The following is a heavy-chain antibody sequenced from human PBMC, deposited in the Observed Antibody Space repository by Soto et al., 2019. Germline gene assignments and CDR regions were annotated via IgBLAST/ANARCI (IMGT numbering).Heavy chain of an antibody. J-gene: IGHJ2*01. CDR3: ARRQGLTTFDL. CDR1: GGSISSSSYY. D-gene: IGHD4-17*01. CDR2: IYYSGST. Sequence: SETLSLTCTVSGGSISSSSYYWGWIRQPPGKGLEWIGSIYYSGSTYYNPSLKSRVTISVDTSKNQFSLKLSSVTAADTAVYYCARRQGLTTFDLWGRGTLVT. V-gene: IGHV4-39*01.